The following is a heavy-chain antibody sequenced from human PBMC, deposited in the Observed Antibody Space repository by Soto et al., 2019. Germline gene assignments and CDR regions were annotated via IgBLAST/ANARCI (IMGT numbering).Heavy chain of an antibody. CDR3: AKDKDYGDYVGVHDY. CDR1: GFTFSSYG. D-gene: IGHD4-17*01. J-gene: IGHJ4*02. V-gene: IGHV3-30*18. Sequence: SGGSLRLSCAASGFTFSSYGMHWVRQAPGKGLEWVAVISYDGSNKYYADSVKGRFTISRDNSKNTLYLQMNSLRAEDTAVYYCAKDKDYGDYVGVHDYWGQGTLVTVSS. CDR2: ISYDGSNK.